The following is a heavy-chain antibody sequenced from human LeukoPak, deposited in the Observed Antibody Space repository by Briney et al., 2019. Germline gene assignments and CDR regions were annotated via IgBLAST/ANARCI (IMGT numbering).Heavy chain of an antibody. CDR3: ARCSGGYYFDY. CDR2: ISSVGTTI. V-gene: IGHV3-48*03. J-gene: IGHJ4*02. CDR1: GFTFSSYE. Sequence: GGSLRLSCAASGFTFSSYEMNWVRQAPGKGLEWVSYISSVGTTIYYADSVKGRFTISRDNAKNSLYLQMHSLRAEDTAIYYCARCSGGYYFDYWGQGTLVTVSS. D-gene: IGHD2-15*01.